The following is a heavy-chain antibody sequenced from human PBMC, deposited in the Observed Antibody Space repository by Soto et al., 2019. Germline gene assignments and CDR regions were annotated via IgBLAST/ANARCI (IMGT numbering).Heavy chain of an antibody. D-gene: IGHD3-22*01. Sequence: ASVKVSCKASGYTFTGYYMHWVRQAPGQGLEWMGWINPNSGGTNYAQKFQGWVTMTRDTSISTAYMELSRLRSDDTAVYYCARAGYYYDSSGYFVEFDYWGQG. J-gene: IGHJ4*02. V-gene: IGHV1-2*04. CDR3: ARAGYYYDSSGYFVEFDY. CDR1: GYTFTGYY. CDR2: INPNSGGT.